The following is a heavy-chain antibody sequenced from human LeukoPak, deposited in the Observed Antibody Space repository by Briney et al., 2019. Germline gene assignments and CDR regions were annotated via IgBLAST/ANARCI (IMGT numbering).Heavy chain of an antibody. CDR3: ARDPNAAL. CDR1: GGSISTNY. J-gene: IGHJ4*02. V-gene: IGHV4-4*07. Sequence: SETLSLTCTVSGGSISTNYWSWIRQPAGKGLEWIGRFYISGSTDYNPALKSRVTISADTSKNQFSLSLTSVTAADTAVYYCARDPNAALWGQGTLFTVSS. CDR2: FYISGST.